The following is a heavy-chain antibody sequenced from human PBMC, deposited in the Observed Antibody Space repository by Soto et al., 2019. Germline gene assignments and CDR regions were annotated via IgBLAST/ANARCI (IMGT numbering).Heavy chain of an antibody. CDR3: ATDQGGYCSGCSCYGYSVVAFDI. J-gene: IGHJ3*02. CDR1: GYTLTELS. Sequence: ASVKVSCKVSGYTLTELSMHWVRQAPGKGLEWMGGFDPEDGETIYAQKFQGRVTMTEDTSTDTAYMELSSLRSEDTAVYYCATDQGGYCSGCSCYGYSVVAFDIWGQGTMVTVSS. CDR2: FDPEDGET. D-gene: IGHD2-15*01. V-gene: IGHV1-24*01.